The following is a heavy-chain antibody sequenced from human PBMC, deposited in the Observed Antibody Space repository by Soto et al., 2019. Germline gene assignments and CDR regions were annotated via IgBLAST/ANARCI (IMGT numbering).Heavy chain of an antibody. CDR1: GYTFTNYG. CDR3: ARGLRDGSSWFDY. CDR2: ISAYNGNT. D-gene: IGHD6-13*01. V-gene: IGHV1-18*01. Sequence: QVQLVQSGAEVKKPGASVKVSCKASGYTFTNYGLNWVRQAPGQGLEWMGWISAYNGNTNYTQNLQGRVTLTTDTSTSTAYMELRSLRSDDAAVYYCARGLRDGSSWFDYWGQGTLVTVSS. J-gene: IGHJ4*02.